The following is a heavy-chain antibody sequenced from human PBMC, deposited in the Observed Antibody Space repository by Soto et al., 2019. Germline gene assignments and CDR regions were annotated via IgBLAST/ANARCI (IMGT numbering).Heavy chain of an antibody. CDR3: TRGLASGDY. CDR2: INTNGGST. J-gene: IGHJ4*02. V-gene: IGHV1-46*03. D-gene: IGHD6-6*01. CDR1: GYIFTNFY. Sequence: QVQLVQPGAEVKKPGASVKFSCKASGYIFTNFYIHWVRQAPGQGLEWIGIINTNGGSTNYAQNFEGRVPMTRYTSPSTVYMDLSSLRAADTAVYYCTRGLASGDYWGQGTLITVSS.